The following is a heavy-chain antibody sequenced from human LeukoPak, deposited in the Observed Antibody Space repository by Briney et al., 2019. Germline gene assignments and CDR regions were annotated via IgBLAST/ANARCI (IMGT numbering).Heavy chain of an antibody. Sequence: SETLSLTCTVSGDSISTSGYYWSWIRQHPGTGLEWIAYIHYIGNTYYNPSLESRVTMSVDTSSNQFSLNVASVTAADTAVYYCARVRDDYFFDYWGQGILVAVSS. CDR1: GDSISTSGYY. J-gene: IGHJ4*02. CDR2: IHYIGNT. CDR3: ARVRDDYFFDY. D-gene: IGHD3-3*01. V-gene: IGHV4-31*03.